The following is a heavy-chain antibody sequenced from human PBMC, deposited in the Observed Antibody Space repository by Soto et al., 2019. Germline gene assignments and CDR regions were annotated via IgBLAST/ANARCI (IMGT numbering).Heavy chain of an antibody. D-gene: IGHD2-2*01. J-gene: IGHJ6*02. CDR2: IKSITDGGTT. Sequence: PVGSVRLSCAASGITFSNAWMTWVRQAPGKGLEWVGRIKSITDGGTTDYAAPVKGRFTISRDDSKDTLYLQMNNLRTEDTAVYHCTTDSADIVVVPATFGMDVWGQGTTVTVSS. CDR3: TTDSADIVVVPATFGMDV. CDR1: GITFSNAW. V-gene: IGHV3-15*01.